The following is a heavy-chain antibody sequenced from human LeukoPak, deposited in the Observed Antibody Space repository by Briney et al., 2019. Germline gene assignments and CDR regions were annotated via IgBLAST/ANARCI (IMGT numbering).Heavy chain of an antibody. CDR3: ARDNDSRDPPHFDY. V-gene: IGHV1-2*02. J-gene: IGHJ4*02. CDR1: GYTFTGYY. Sequence: ASVKVSCKASGYTFTGYYMHWVRQAPGQGLEWMGWINPNSGGTNYAQKFQGRVTMTRDTSISTAYMELSRLRSDDTAVYYCARDNDSRDPPHFDYWGQGTLVTVSS. CDR2: INPNSGGT. D-gene: IGHD3-16*01.